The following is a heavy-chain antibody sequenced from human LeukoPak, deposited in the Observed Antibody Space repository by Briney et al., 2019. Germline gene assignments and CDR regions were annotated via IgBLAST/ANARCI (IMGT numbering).Heavy chain of an antibody. Sequence: SETLSLTCTVSGGSISSYYWSWIRQPPGKGLEWIGYIYYSGSTNYNPSLKSRVIISVDTSKNQFSLKLSSVTAADTAVYYCARGSYDILTGYSIDYWGQGTLVTVSS. V-gene: IGHV4-59*01. CDR2: IYYSGST. CDR1: GGSISSYY. J-gene: IGHJ4*02. D-gene: IGHD3-9*01. CDR3: ARGSYDILTGYSIDY.